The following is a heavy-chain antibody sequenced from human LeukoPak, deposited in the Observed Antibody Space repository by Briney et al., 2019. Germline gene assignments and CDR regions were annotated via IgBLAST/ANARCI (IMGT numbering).Heavy chain of an antibody. V-gene: IGHV4-34*01. CDR2: INHSGST. Sequence: SETLSLTCAVYGGSFSGYHWSWIRQPPGKGLEWIGEINHSGSTNYNPSLKSRVTISVDTSKNQFSLKLSSVTAADTAVYYCARANYDYVWGSYEYYMDVWGKGTTVTVSS. CDR3: ARANYDYVWGSYEYYMDV. D-gene: IGHD3-16*01. CDR1: GGSFSGYH. J-gene: IGHJ6*03.